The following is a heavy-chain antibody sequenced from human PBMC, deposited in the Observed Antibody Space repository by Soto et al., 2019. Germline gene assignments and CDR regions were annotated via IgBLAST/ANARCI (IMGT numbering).Heavy chain of an antibody. V-gene: IGHV1-69*01. D-gene: IGHD6-13*01. CDR3: ARILGHSTTWFLNAMDV. Sequence: QVQLVQSGAEVKKPGSSVRVSCKASGGTLSSSAFSWVRQAPGQGLEWMGGIIPIFDTTKYAEKFQGRVTITADESTSTAYMEVSSLRSEDTAVYYCARILGHSTTWFLNAMDVWGQGTTVTVSS. CDR2: IIPIFDTT. J-gene: IGHJ6*02. CDR1: GGTLSSSA.